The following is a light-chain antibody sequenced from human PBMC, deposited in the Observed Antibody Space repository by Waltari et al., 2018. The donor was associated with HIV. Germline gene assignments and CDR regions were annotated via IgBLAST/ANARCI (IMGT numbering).Light chain of an antibody. CDR2: GAS. Sequence: EIVLAQSPRTLSLSPGERATLSCRASQTVTSNYLAWYQVRPGQAPRRLIYGASIRATGVPDKFSGSGSGTDFTRTIGRLEPEDFAVYYCHQYGTSPRTFGQGSKVEIK. V-gene: IGKV3-20*01. CDR1: QTVTSNY. CDR3: HQYGTSPRT. J-gene: IGKJ2*01.